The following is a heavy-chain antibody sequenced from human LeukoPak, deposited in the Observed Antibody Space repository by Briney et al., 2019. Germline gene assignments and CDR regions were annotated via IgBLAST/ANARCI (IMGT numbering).Heavy chain of an antibody. CDR1: GFTLSTSW. CDR3: ARGGLTAGFDY. CDR2: INRDGSQI. J-gene: IGHJ4*02. Sequence: AASLRLTCAASGFTLSTSWMTWVRQAPGKGLEWVTNINRDGSQIDYMDSVKGRFTISRDSANNALYLQMNSLRGEDTAVYYCARGGLTAGFDYWGQGTLVTVSS. V-gene: IGHV3-7*01.